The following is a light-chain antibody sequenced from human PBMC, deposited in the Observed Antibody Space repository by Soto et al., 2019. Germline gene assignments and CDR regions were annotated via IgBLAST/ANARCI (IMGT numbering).Light chain of an antibody. CDR1: QPISTS. CDR3: QQSYSTPLT. J-gene: IGKJ4*01. Sequence: DIQVTQSPSSLSASIGDRVIITCRASQPISTSLHWFQQKPGKAPKLLIYALSNLQSGVPSRFSGSGTGTEFNLIIRSLQPEDVGNYCCQQSYSTPLTFGGGTKVQI. CDR2: ALS. V-gene: IGKV1-39*01.